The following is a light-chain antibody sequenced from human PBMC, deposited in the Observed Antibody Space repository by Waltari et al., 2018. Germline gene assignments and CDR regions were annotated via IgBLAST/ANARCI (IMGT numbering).Light chain of an antibody. V-gene: IGKV3-11*01. CDR1: QSVSSY. J-gene: IGKJ4*01. Sequence: EIVLTQSPAPLSLSPGERATLYCRASQSVSSYFAWYQQKPGQAPRLLIYDASNRATGIPARFSGSGSGTDFTLTISSLEPEDFAVYYCQQRSNWPSLTFGGGTKVEIK. CDR2: DAS. CDR3: QQRSNWPSLT.